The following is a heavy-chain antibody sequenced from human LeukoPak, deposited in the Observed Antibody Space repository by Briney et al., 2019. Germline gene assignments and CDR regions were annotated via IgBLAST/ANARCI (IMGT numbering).Heavy chain of an antibody. J-gene: IGHJ4*02. Sequence: PSETLSLTCGVSGGSITTTNWWTWVRQPPGEGLEWIGEVHLSGRTNYNPSLESRVTMSVDMSENHISLKLTSVTAADTAVYYCAREGGPYRPLDYSGQGTLVTVSS. V-gene: IGHV4-4*02. CDR1: GGSITTTNW. CDR2: VHLSGRT. CDR3: AREGGPYRPLDY.